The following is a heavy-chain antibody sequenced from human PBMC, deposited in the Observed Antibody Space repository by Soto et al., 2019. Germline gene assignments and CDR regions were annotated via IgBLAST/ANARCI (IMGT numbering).Heavy chain of an antibody. Sequence: QVQLVQSGAEVKKPGSSVKVSCKASGDTFSGYSISWVRQAPGQGLEWMGGIIPLFGTTNYAQRFQGRVTITADKSTSTAYMELSSLKSEATAIYYCARDLGSGYDPGDYWGQGTLVTVSS. CDR2: IIPLFGTT. V-gene: IGHV1-69*14. D-gene: IGHD5-12*01. CDR3: ARDLGSGYDPGDY. CDR1: GDTFSGYS. J-gene: IGHJ4*02.